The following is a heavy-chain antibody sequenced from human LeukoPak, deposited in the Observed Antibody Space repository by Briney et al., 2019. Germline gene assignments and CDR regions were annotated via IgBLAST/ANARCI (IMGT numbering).Heavy chain of an antibody. D-gene: IGHD3-10*01. Sequence: SETLSLTCTVSGGSISSYYWSWIRQPPGKGLEWIGYIYYSGSTNYNPSLKSRVTISVDTSKNQFFLKLSSVTAADTAVYYCAGSNGSGNDDAFDIWGQGTMVTVSS. J-gene: IGHJ3*02. CDR3: AGSNGSGNDDAFDI. CDR2: IYYSGST. V-gene: IGHV4-59*01. CDR1: GGSISSYY.